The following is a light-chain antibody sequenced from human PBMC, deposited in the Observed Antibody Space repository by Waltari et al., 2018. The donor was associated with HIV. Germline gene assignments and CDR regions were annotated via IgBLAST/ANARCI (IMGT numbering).Light chain of an antibody. V-gene: IGLV2-14*01. CDR3: SSFTTSNSLL. Sequence: QSALTQPASVSGSPGQSITVSCTGTSSDVGAYNYVSWYQQTPGPAPKLVFYEFSNRPSGISYRFSGSKSGNTASLTISGLQTEDEGDYYCSSFTTSNSLLFGGGTKVTVL. CDR1: SSDVGAYNY. CDR2: EFS. J-gene: IGLJ2*01.